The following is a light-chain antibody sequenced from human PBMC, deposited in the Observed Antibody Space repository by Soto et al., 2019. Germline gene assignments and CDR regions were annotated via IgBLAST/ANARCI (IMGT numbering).Light chain of an antibody. J-gene: IGKJ4*01. CDR3: QQDYSTPLT. CDR2: WAS. CDR1: QSVLYSSNNKNY. V-gene: IGKV4-1*01. Sequence: DIVMTQSPDSLAVSLGERATINCKSSQSVLYSSNNKNYLAWYQQKPGQPPKLLIYWASTRESGVPDRFSGSGSGTDFTLTISSLQAEYVAVYYCQQDYSTPLTFGGGTKVEIK.